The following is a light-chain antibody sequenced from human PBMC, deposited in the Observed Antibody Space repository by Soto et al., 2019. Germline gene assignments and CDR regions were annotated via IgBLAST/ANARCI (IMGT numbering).Light chain of an antibody. CDR3: SSYSISTTLNV. Sequence: QSLLTQPASVSGSPGQSITLSCTGTSSDIGAYNYVSWYQQHPGKAPKLMIYEVTNRPSGVSNRFSGSKSGNTASLTISGLQAEDEADYYCSSYSISTTLNVFGTGTKLTVL. CDR1: SSDIGAYNY. CDR2: EVT. V-gene: IGLV2-14*01. J-gene: IGLJ1*01.